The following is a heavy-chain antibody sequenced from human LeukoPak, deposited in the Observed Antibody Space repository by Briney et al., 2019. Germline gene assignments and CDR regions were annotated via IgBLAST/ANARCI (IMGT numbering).Heavy chain of an antibody. CDR3: ARGYDYVWGSYRYTWAFDI. D-gene: IGHD3-16*02. CDR2: IYTSGST. CDR1: GGSISSYY. V-gene: IGHV4-4*07. Sequence: SETLSLTCTVSGGSISSYYWSWIRQPAGKGLEWIGRIYTSGSTNYNPSLKSRVTISVDTSKNQFSLKLSSVTAADTAVYYCARGYDYVWGSYRYTWAFDIWGQGTMVTVSS. J-gene: IGHJ3*02.